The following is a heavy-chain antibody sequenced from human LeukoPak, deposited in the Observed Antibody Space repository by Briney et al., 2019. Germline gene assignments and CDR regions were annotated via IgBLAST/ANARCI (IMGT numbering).Heavy chain of an antibody. CDR1: GGSISSGGYY. V-gene: IGHV4-31*03. CDR2: IYYSGST. Sequence: PSETLSLTCTVSGGSISSGGYYWSWIRQHPGKGLEWIGYIYYSGSTYYNPSLKSRVTISVDTSKNQFSLRLNSVTAADTAVYYCARSRAFNSGAFDPGGQGSLVTVSS. D-gene: IGHD1-26*01. J-gene: IGHJ5*02. CDR3: ARSRAFNSGAFDP.